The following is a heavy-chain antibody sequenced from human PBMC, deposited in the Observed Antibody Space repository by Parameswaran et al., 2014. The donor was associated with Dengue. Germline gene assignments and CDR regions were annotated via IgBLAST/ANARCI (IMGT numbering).Heavy chain of an antibody. J-gene: IGHJ4*02. D-gene: IGHD6-19*01. CDR3: ARERALAGKAFDD. V-gene: IGHV1-46*04. Sequence: WVRQAPGQGLEWMGAINPSGTATYYAQTLRGRITVTRDTSATTVYMDLSGLRSEDTAVYYCARERALAGKAFDDWGQGSLVTVS. CDR2: INPSGTAT.